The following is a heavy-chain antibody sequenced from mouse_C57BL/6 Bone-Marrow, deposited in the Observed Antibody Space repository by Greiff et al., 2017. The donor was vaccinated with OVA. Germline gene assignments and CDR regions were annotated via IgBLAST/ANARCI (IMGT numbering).Heavy chain of an antibody. CDR2: IYPRSGNT. J-gene: IGHJ2*01. Sequence: QVQLQQSGAELARPGASVKLSCKASGYTFTSYGISWVKQRTGQGLEWIGEIYPRSGNTYYNEKFKGKATLTADKSSSTAYMQLSSLTSEDSAVYFCARWLPTRDYLDYWGQGTTLTVSS. D-gene: IGHD2-2*01. CDR1: GYTFTSYG. V-gene: IGHV1-81*01. CDR3: ARWLPTRDYLDY.